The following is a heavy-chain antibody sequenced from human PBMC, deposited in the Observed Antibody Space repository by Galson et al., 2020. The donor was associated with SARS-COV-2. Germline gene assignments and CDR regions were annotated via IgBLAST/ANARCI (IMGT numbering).Heavy chain of an antibody. Sequence: SVKVSCKASGGTFSSYTISWVRQAPGQGLEWMGRIIPILGIANYAQKFQGRVTITADKSTSTAYMELSSLRSEDTAVYYCARTPSTPGFFLYYYGMDVWGQGTTVTVSS. D-gene: IGHD2-15*01. CDR2: IIPILGIA. V-gene: IGHV1-69*02. CDR1: GGTFSSYT. J-gene: IGHJ6*02. CDR3: ARTPSTPGFFLYYYGMDV.